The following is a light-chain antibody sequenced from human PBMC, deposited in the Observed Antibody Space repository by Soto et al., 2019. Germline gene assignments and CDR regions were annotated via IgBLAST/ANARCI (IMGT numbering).Light chain of an antibody. CDR3: SSYTSSDTYV. J-gene: IGLJ1*01. Sequence: QSVLTQPPSVSGSPGQSVTISCTGTSTDFVGYNRVSWYQQPPGTAPKLMIYEVSKRPSGVPDRFSGSKSGNTASLTISGLQAEDEADYYCSSYTSSDTYVFGTGTKVTVL. CDR2: EVS. CDR1: STDFVGYNR. V-gene: IGLV2-18*02.